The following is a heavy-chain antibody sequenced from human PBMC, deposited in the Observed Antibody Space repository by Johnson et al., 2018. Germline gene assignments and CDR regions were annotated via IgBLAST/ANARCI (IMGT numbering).Heavy chain of an antibody. V-gene: IGHV3-33*01. Sequence: QVQLVESGGGVVQPGRSLRLSCAASGFTFSSYGMHWVRQAPGKGLEWVAVIWYDGSNKYYAASVKGRFTISRDNSKNTLYLQMNRLRAEDTAVYYCARARGDYSLYFQHWGQGTLVTVSS. D-gene: IGHD3-22*01. CDR2: IWYDGSNK. CDR1: GFTFSSYG. J-gene: IGHJ1*01. CDR3: ARARGDYSLYFQH.